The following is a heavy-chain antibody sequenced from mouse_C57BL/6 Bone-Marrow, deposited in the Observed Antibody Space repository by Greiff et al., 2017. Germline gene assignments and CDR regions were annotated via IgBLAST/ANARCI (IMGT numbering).Heavy chain of an antibody. Sequence: QVQLKQPGAELVMPGASVKLSCKASGYTFPSYWMHWVKQRPGQGLEWIGAIDPSDSYTNYNHKFKGKSTLTVDKSSSKAYMQLSSLTSEDSAVYYCARDSYYYGSSLFAYWGQGTLVTVSA. V-gene: IGHV1-69*01. J-gene: IGHJ3*01. CDR1: GYTFPSYW. CDR2: IDPSDSYT. D-gene: IGHD1-1*01. CDR3: ARDSYYYGSSLFAY.